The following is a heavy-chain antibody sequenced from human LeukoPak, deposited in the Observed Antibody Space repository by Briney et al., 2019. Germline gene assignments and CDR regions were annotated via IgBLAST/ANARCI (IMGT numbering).Heavy chain of an antibody. D-gene: IGHD3-10*01. Sequence: GGSLRLSCAASGFTFSSYDMHWVRQAPGKGLEWVAFIWSDGSNKYYADSVKGRFTISRDNSKNTLFLQMNSLRAEDTAVYYCARDRWFGESLPAHFDYWGQGTLVTVSS. J-gene: IGHJ4*02. CDR3: ARDRWFGESLPAHFDY. CDR2: IWSDGSNK. CDR1: GFTFSSYD. V-gene: IGHV3-30*02.